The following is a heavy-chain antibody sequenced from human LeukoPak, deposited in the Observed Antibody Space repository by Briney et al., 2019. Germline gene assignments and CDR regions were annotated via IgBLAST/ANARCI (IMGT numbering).Heavy chain of an antibody. V-gene: IGHV3-23*01. CDR1: GFTFSNSG. CDR3: ARGHSSGWFFDY. D-gene: IGHD6-19*01. CDR2: ISTDAGET. Sequence: GGSLRLSCAASGFTFSNSGMSWVRQAPGKGLEWVSAISTDAGETHYADSVKGRFTISRDNSKNTLYLQMNSLRPEDTAVYYCARGHSSGWFFDYWGQGTLVTVSS. J-gene: IGHJ4*02.